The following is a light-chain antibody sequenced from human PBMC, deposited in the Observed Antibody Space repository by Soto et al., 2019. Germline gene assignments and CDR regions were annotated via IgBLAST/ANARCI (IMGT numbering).Light chain of an antibody. CDR1: ESVHKW. V-gene: IGKV1-5*01. Sequence: DIQMSQSPPALSASVGDRVTITCRASESVHKWLAWYQQKVGKAPKVLIYDASTLETGVPSRFSGSGSGTAFALTISSLQPNDSATYFCQQYHGSSLTFAQGTKVEI. CDR2: DAS. J-gene: IGKJ1*01. CDR3: QQYHGSSLT.